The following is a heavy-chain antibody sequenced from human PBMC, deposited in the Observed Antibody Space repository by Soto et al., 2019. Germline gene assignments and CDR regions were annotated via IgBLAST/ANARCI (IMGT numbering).Heavy chain of an antibody. J-gene: IGHJ4*02. CDR3: ARSLSYSTSWYDY. Sequence: ASVKVSCKASGFTFTRYYMHWVRQAPGQGLEWMGIINPSGDSTTYAQKFQGRVTMSRDTSTSTVYMELSSLRSGDTAVYYCARSLSYSTSWYDYWGQGTLVTVSS. V-gene: IGHV1-46*01. CDR2: INPSGDST. CDR1: GFTFTRYY. D-gene: IGHD6-13*01.